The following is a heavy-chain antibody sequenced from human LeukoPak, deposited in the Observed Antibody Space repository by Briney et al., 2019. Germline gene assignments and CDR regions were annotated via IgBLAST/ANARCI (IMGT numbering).Heavy chain of an antibody. Sequence: GGSLRLSCAASGFTFSSYAMSWVRQAPGKGLEWVSAISGSGGSTYYADSVKGRLTISRDNSKNTLYLQMNSLRAEDTAVYYCAKDLQLENAFDIWGQGTMVTVSS. V-gene: IGHV3-23*01. CDR3: AKDLQLENAFDI. CDR1: GFTFSSYA. D-gene: IGHD6-13*01. CDR2: ISGSGGST. J-gene: IGHJ3*02.